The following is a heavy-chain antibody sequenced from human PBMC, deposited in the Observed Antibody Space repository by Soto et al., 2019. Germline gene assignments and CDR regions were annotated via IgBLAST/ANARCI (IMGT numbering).Heavy chain of an antibody. CDR1: GASINDYY. Sequence: SETLSLTCTVSGASINDYYWSWIRQTPGKGLEWVGFMYYSETTKYNPSLKGRVNMSLDTSKNQVSLHLKSVTAADTAVYYCARANSSTWYKLEYKWFDPWGQGTLVTVSS. CDR3: ARANSSTWYKLEYKWFDP. V-gene: IGHV4-59*01. D-gene: IGHD6-13*01. J-gene: IGHJ5*02. CDR2: MYYSETT.